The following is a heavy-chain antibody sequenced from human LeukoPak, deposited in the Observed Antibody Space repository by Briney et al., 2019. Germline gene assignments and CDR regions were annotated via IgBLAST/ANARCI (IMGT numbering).Heavy chain of an antibody. CDR2: MNPNSGNT. CDR3: ARTRSLRGYSYGSAAYYYYMDV. J-gene: IGHJ6*03. D-gene: IGHD5-18*01. V-gene: IGHV1-8*03. Sequence: GASVKVSCKASGYTFTSYDINWVRQATGQGLEWMGWMNPNSGNTGYAQKFQGRVTITRNTSISTAYMELSSLRSEDTAVYYCARTRSLRGYSYGSAAYYYYMDVWGKGTTVTVSS. CDR1: GYTFTSYD.